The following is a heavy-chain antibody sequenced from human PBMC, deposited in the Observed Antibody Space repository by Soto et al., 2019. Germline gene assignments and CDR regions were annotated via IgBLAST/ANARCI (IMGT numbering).Heavy chain of an antibody. CDR1: GGSISSGGYS. D-gene: IGHD2-15*01. J-gene: IGHJ4*02. V-gene: IGHV4-30-2*01. CDR3: ARRYCSGGSCYPDY. Sequence: QLQLQESGSGLVKPSQTLSLTCAVSGGSISSGGYSWSWIRQPPGKGLEWIGYIYHSGSTYYNPSLPGRVTISVDRSKNQFSLKLSSVTAADTAVYYCARRYCSGGSCYPDYWGQGTLVTVSS. CDR2: IYHSGST.